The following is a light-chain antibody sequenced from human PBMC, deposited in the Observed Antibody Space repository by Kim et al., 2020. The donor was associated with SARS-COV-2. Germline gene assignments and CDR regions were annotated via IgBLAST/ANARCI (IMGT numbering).Light chain of an antibody. CDR3: AAWDDSLNGPV. J-gene: IGLJ2*01. V-gene: IGLV1-44*01. CDR2: GNN. CDR1: SSNIGRDT. Sequence: GQRVIISCSGSSSNIGRDTVNWYQQLPGTAPKVLIYGNNQRPSGVPDRFSGSKSGTSASLAISGLQSEDEADYYCAAWDDSLNGPVFGGGTQLTVL.